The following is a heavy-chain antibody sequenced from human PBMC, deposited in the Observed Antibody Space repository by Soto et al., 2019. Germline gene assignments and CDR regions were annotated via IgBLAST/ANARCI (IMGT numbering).Heavy chain of an antibody. D-gene: IGHD2-2*01. CDR2: INHSGST. CDR3: ARGATFYCSSTSCYGAGANYYYYGMDV. V-gene: IGHV4-34*01. Sequence: PSETLSLTCAVYGGSFSGYYWSWIRQPPGKGLEWIGEINHSGSTNYNPSLKSRVTISVDTSKNQFSLKLSFVTAADTAVYYCARGATFYCSSTSCYGAGANYYYYGMDVWGQGTTVTVSS. J-gene: IGHJ6*02. CDR1: GGSFSGYY.